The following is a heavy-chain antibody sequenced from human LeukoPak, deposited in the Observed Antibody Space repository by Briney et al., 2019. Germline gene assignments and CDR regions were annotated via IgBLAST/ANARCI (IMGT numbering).Heavy chain of an antibody. CDR3: ASSPYTVVVPAASNFDY. D-gene: IGHD2-2*01. Sequence: GGSLRLSCAASGFTFSSYSMNWVRQAPGKGLEWVSYIISSSTIYYADSVKGRFTISRDNARNSLYLQMNSLRAEDTAVYYCASSPYTVVVPAASNFDYWGQGTLVTVSS. V-gene: IGHV3-48*01. J-gene: IGHJ4*02. CDR2: IISSSTI. CDR1: GFTFSSYS.